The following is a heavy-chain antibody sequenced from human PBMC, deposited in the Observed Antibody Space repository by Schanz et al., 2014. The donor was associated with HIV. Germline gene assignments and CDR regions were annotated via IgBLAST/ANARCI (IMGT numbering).Heavy chain of an antibody. CDR3: AREFNAGAWDY. D-gene: IGHD3-10*01. V-gene: IGHV1-2*02. Sequence: QVPLVQSGSEVKEPGASVKVSCTASGYSLSDHYLHWVRLTPGQGLEWMGWINGKTGATTYAQRFQGRVSMTRDTSISAAYMELTMLQSDDTALYYCAREFNAGAWDYWGQGSLVTVSS. CDR1: GYSLSDHY. CDR2: INGKTGAT. J-gene: IGHJ4*02.